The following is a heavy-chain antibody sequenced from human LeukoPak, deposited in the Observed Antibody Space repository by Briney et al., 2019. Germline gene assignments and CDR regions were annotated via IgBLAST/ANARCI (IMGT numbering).Heavy chain of an antibody. CDR1: GFTFSSYW. Sequence: PGGSLRLSCAASGFTFSSYWMHWVRQAPGKGLVWVSRINSDGSSTSYADSVKGRFTISRDNAKNTLYLQMNSLRAEDTAVYYYARAKYYDSSGFYYFDYWGQGTLVTVSS. J-gene: IGHJ4*02. CDR2: INSDGSST. D-gene: IGHD3-22*01. CDR3: ARAKYYDSSGFYYFDY. V-gene: IGHV3-74*01.